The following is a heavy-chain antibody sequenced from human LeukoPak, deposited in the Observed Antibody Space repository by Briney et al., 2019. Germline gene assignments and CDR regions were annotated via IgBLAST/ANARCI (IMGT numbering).Heavy chain of an antibody. CDR1: GGSISSYY. Sequence: PSETLSLTCTVSGGSISSYYWSWIRQPPGKGLEWIGYIYYSGSTNYNPSLKSRGTISVETSKNQFSLKLSSVTAADTAVYYCAGGSLQLEQAFDIWGQGTMVTVSS. D-gene: IGHD1-1*01. CDR2: IYYSGST. V-gene: IGHV4-59*01. CDR3: AGGSLQLEQAFDI. J-gene: IGHJ3*02.